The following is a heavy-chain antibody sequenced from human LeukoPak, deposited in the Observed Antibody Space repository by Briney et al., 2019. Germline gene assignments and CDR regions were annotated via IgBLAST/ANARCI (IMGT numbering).Heavy chain of an antibody. V-gene: IGHV4-34*01. CDR2: INHSGST. Sequence: SETLSLTCAVYGGSFSGYYWGWIRQPPGKGLEWIGEINHSGSTNYNPSLKSRVTISVDTSKNQFSLKLSSVTAADTAVYYCARAIEVGAMTPFDSWGQGTLVTVSS. CDR3: ARAIEVGAMTPFDS. D-gene: IGHD1-26*01. CDR1: GGSFSGYY. J-gene: IGHJ4*02.